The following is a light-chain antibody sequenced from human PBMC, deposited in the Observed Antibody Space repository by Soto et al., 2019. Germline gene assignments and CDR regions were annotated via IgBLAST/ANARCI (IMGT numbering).Light chain of an antibody. Sequence: QPVLTPPPSVSGAPGQRVTISCTGSSSNIGAGYDVHWYQQLPGTAPKLLIYGNSNRPSGVPDRFSGSKSGTSASLAITGLQAEDEADYYCQSYDSSLSGSTVFGGGTKLTVL. V-gene: IGLV1-40*01. J-gene: IGLJ2*01. CDR2: GNS. CDR3: QSYDSSLSGSTV. CDR1: SSNIGAGYD.